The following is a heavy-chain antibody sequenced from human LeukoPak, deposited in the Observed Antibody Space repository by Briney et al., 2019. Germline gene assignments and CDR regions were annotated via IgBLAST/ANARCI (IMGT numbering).Heavy chain of an antibody. CDR1: GGTFSSYA. J-gene: IGHJ6*03. Sequence: ASVKVSCKASGGTFSSYAISWVRQAPGQGLEWMGGIIPIFGTANYAQKFQGRVTITADESTSTAYMELSSLRSEDTAVYYCAIGPAEIRSGWYYYYYYMDVWGKGTTVTVSS. CDR3: AIGPAEIRSGWYYYYYYMDV. CDR2: IIPIFGTA. V-gene: IGHV1-69*13. D-gene: IGHD6-19*01.